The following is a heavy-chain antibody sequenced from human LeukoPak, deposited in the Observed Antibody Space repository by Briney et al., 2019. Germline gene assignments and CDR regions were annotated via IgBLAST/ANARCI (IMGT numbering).Heavy chain of an antibody. J-gene: IGHJ4*02. D-gene: IGHD3-10*01. CDR1: GFTVSSNY. CDR3: ARPYGSGSYAFDY. V-gene: IGHV3-66*04. Sequence: GGSLRLSCAASGFTVSSNYMSWVRQAPGKGLEWVSVIYSGGSTYYADSVKGRFTISRDNSKNTLYLQMNSLRAEDTAVYYCARPYGSGSYAFDYWGQGTLVTVSS. CDR2: IYSGGST.